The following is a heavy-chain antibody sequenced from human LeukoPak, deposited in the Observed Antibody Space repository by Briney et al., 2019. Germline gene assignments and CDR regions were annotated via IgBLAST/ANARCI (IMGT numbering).Heavy chain of an antibody. CDR3: ARGLRWFGELLNWFDP. V-gene: IGHV4-61*08. CDR2: INHSGST. D-gene: IGHD3-10*01. J-gene: IGHJ5*02. Sequence: SQTLSLTCTVSGGSVSSGGCYWSWIRQPPGKGLEWIGEINHSGSTNYNPSLKSRVTISVDTSKNQFSLKLSSVTAADTAVYYCARGLRWFGELLNWFDPWGQGTLVTVSS. CDR1: GGSVSSGGCY.